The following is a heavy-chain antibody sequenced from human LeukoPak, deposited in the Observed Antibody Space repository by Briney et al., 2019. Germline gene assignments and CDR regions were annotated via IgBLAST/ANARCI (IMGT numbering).Heavy chain of an antibody. Sequence: PGGSLRLSCEASGFSLSISGMNWVRQAPGKGLEWVSYISSSSDLMSYVDSVKGRFTVSRDNAKNSLFLQMNSIRDEVTAVYYCPRVVRGLYNLGDWGQGTLVTVSS. CDR2: ISSSSDLM. D-gene: IGHD3-10*01. V-gene: IGHV3-48*02. J-gene: IGHJ4*02. CDR3: PRVVRGLYNLGD. CDR1: GFSLSISG.